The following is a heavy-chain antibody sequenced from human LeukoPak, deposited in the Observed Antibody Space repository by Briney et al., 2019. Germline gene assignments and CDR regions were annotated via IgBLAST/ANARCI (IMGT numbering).Heavy chain of an antibody. CDR3: ARGGRTIFGVAFDY. D-gene: IGHD3-3*01. V-gene: IGHV3-23*01. Sequence: GGSLRLSCAASGFTFYKYAMSWVRQPPGKGLEWVSAISGRGGSDGSTFYADSVKGRFTISRDNSKNTLYLQMNSLRAEDTAVYYCARGGRTIFGVAFDYWGQGTLVTVSS. J-gene: IGHJ4*02. CDR2: ISGRGGSDGST. CDR1: GFTFYKYA.